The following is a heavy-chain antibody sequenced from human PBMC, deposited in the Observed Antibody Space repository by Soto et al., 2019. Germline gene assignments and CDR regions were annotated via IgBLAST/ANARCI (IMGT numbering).Heavy chain of an antibody. CDR2: INPSGGST. V-gene: IGHV1-46*01. CDR3: ATESGYGHYFDY. D-gene: IGHD5-12*01. J-gene: IGHJ4*02. Sequence: KVYCRASGYTFTSYYMHWVRQAPGQGLEWMGIINPSGGSTIYAQKFQGRVTMTEDTSTDTAYMELSSLRSEDTAVYYCATESGYGHYFDYWGQGTLVTVSS. CDR1: GYTFTSYY.